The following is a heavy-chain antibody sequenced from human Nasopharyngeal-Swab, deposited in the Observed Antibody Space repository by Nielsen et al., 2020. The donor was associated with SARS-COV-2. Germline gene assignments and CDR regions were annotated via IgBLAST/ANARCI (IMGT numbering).Heavy chain of an antibody. Sequence: GGSLRLSCAASGFTFSSYGMRWVRQAPGKGLEWVAVISYDGSNKYYADSVKGRFTISRDNSKNTLYLQMNSLRAEDTTVYYCAKAGAGSWYGDYWGQGTLVTVSS. CDR2: ISYDGSNK. D-gene: IGHD6-13*01. CDR1: GFTFSSYG. CDR3: AKAGAGSWYGDY. J-gene: IGHJ4*02. V-gene: IGHV3-30*18.